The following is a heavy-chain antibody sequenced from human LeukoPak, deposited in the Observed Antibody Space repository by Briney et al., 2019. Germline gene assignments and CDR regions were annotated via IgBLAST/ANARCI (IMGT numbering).Heavy chain of an antibody. CDR3: ARDVRYSYGYIYYFDY. J-gene: IGHJ4*02. V-gene: IGHV3-48*02. D-gene: IGHD5-18*01. CDR1: GFTFSSYS. CDR2: ISSSSSTI. Sequence: GGSLRLSCAASGFTFSSYSMNWVRQAPGKGLEWVSYISSSSSTIYYADSVKGRFTISRDNAKNSLYLQMNSLRDEDTAVYYCARDVRYSYGYIYYFDYWGQGTLVTVSS.